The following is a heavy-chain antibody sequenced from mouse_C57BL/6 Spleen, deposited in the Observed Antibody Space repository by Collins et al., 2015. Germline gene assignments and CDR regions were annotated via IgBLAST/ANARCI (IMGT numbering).Heavy chain of an antibody. D-gene: IGHD2-12*01. V-gene: IGHV3-6*01. CDR1: GYSITSGYF. J-gene: IGHJ3*01. CDR2: ISYDGSN. Sequence: DVQLQESGPGLVKPSQSLSLTCSVTGYSITSGYFWNWIRQFPGDKLEWMGYISYDGSNNYNSSLKNRISITRDTSKTQFFLNLNSLTTDDTATYYCARSLYNYDRAWFAYWGQGTLVTVSA. CDR3: ARSLYNYDRAWFAY.